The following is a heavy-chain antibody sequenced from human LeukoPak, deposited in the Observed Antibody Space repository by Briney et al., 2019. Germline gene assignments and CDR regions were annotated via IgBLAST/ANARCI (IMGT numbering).Heavy chain of an antibody. D-gene: IGHD6-13*01. CDR1: GYTFTGYY. CDR2: FDPEDGET. V-gene: IGHV1-24*01. Sequence: ASVKVSCKASGYTFTGYYMHWVRQAPGKGLEWMGGFDPEDGETIYAQKFQGRVTMTEDTSTDTAYMELSSLRSEDTAVYYCATDGNIAAIGRGRYNWFDPWGQGTLVTVSS. J-gene: IGHJ5*02. CDR3: ATDGNIAAIGRGRYNWFDP.